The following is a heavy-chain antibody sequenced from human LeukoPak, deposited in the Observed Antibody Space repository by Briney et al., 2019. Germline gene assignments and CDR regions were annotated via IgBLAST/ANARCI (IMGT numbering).Heavy chain of an antibody. Sequence: GGALRLSCAAPGVSSCGYEMSWVRQAPRKGLERVSYISSSGSTIYYADSVKGRFTLSRDNAKNSLYLQMNSLRAEDTAVYYCARDQGFYYYYMDVWGKGTTVTVSS. CDR1: GVSSCGYE. CDR2: ISSSGSTI. J-gene: IGHJ6*03. V-gene: IGHV3-48*03. CDR3: ARDQGFYYYYMDV.